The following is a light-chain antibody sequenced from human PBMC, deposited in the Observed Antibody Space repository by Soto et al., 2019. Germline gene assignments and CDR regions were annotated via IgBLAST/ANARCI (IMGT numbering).Light chain of an antibody. CDR2: GAS. V-gene: IGKV3-20*01. J-gene: IGKJ1*01. Sequence: EVVLTQSPGTLSLSPGERATLACRASKSVSNYVAWYQQKSGQPPRLLIYGASSRASGIPDRFSGSGSGTDFTLTISRVEPEDFALYYCQKYGSSLTFGLGTKVDIK. CDR3: QKYGSSLT. CDR1: KSVSNY.